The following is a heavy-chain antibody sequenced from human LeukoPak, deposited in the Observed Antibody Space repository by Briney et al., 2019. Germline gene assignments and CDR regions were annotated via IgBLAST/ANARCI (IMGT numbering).Heavy chain of an antibody. CDR1: GGSISSSSYY. V-gene: IGHV4-39*07. Sequence: SETLSLTCTVSGGSISSSSYYWGWIRQPPGKGLEWIGSIYYSGSTYYNPSLKSRVTISVDTSKNQFSLKLSSVTAAGTAVYYCARVYGSGSYEIDYWGQGTLVTVSS. D-gene: IGHD3-10*01. CDR2: IYYSGST. CDR3: ARVYGSGSYEIDY. J-gene: IGHJ4*02.